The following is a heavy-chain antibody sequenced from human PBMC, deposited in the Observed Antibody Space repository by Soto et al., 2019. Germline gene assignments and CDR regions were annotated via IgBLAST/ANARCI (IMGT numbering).Heavy chain of an antibody. D-gene: IGHD6-13*01. V-gene: IGHV3-7*01. J-gene: IGHJ6*02. CDR3: ARPPLCAFSSSFYRSQFYGRDV. CDR2: IKEDGSAQ. CDR1: GFTFNSYW. Sequence: EVQLVESGGGLVQPGGSLRLSCVASGFTFNSYWMSWVRQAPGKGLVWVADIKEDGSAQYSVDSVKGRFAISRDNAKNSVYLQMNSLRHEDTDVYYCARPPLCAFSSSFYRSQFYGRDVWGQGATVAVSS.